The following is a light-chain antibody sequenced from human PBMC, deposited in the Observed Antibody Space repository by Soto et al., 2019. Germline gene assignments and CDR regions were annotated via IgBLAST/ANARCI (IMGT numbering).Light chain of an antibody. V-gene: IGKV3-15*01. CDR3: QHYNHWPPFT. CDR1: QSVSSN. J-gene: IGKJ2*01. Sequence: ELVMTQSPVTLSVSPGERATLSCRASQSVSSNLAWYQQKPGQAPRLLIYDASIRATGIPVRFSGSGSGTEFTLSISSLQSEDFAIYYCQHYNHWPPFTFGQGTKMEIK. CDR2: DAS.